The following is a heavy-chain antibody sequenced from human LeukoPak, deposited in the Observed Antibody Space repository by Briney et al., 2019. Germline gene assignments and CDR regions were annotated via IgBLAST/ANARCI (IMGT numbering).Heavy chain of an antibody. V-gene: IGHV5-51*01. J-gene: IGHJ3*02. CDR2: INPGDSDT. CDR3: ARRIQLGSRAFDI. CDR1: GYTFTNYW. Sequence: GESLKIFCKGSGYTFTNYWIGWVRQMAGKGLEWLGIINPGDSDTRYCPSFLGQVTTSADKSISTANLQWSSLKASDTTMYYCARRIQLGSRAFDIWGQGTMVTVSS. D-gene: IGHD7-27*01.